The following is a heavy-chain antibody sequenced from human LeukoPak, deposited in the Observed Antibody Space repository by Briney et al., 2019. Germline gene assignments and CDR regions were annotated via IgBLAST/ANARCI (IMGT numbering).Heavy chain of an antibody. D-gene: IGHD1-26*01. V-gene: IGHV3-21*01. CDR3: ARDPSRSGSYYDY. CDR1: GFTFSRHS. J-gene: IGHJ4*02. Sequence: GGSLRLSCAASGFTFSRHSINWVRQAPGKGLEWVSSISSSSSYIYYADSVKGRFTISRDNAKNSLYLQMNSLRAEDTAVYYCARDPSRSGSYYDYWGQGTLVTVSS. CDR2: ISSSSSYI.